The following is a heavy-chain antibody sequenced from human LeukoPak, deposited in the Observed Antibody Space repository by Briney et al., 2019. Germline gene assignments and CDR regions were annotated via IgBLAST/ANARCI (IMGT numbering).Heavy chain of an antibody. D-gene: IGHD2-2*01. V-gene: IGHV4-31*03. CDR1: GGSISSGGYY. J-gene: IGHJ6*02. Sequence: PSQTLSLTCTVSGGSISSGGYYWSWIRQRPGKGLEWIGYIYYSGSTYYNPSLKSRVTISVDTSKNQFSLKLSSVTAADTAVYYCARGWGRGPLGYCSSTSCSGGMDVWGQGTTVTVSS. CDR2: IYYSGST. CDR3: ARGWGRGPLGYCSSTSCSGGMDV.